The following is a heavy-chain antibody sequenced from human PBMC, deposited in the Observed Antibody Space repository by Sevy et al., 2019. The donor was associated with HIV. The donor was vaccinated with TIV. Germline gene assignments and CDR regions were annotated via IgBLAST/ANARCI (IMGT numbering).Heavy chain of an antibody. J-gene: IGHJ3*02. CDR2: IRSKAYGGTT. V-gene: IGHV3-49*03. D-gene: IGHD2-15*01. Sequence: GGSLRLSCTASGFTFGDYAMSWFRQAPGKGLEWVGFIRSKAYGGTTEYAAFVKGRFTISRDDSKSIAYLQMNSLKTEDTAVYYCTRGVDGFIVVVVAADAFDIWGQGTMVTVSS. CDR3: TRGVDGFIVVVVAADAFDI. CDR1: GFTFGDYA.